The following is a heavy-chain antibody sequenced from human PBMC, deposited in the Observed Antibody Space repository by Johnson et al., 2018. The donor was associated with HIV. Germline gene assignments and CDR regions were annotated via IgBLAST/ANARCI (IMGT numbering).Heavy chain of an antibody. CDR1: GFTLSSYG. D-gene: IGHD2-15*01. Sequence: VQVVESGGGLVQPGGSLRLSCAASGFTLSSYGMHWVRQAPGKGLEWVAVISYDGSNKYYADSVKGRFTISRDNSKNTLYLQMNSLRAEDTAVYYCARDRGGGTEAGAFDIWGQGTMVTVSS. CDR3: ARDRGGGTEAGAFDI. V-gene: IGHV3-30*03. CDR2: ISYDGSNK. J-gene: IGHJ3*02.